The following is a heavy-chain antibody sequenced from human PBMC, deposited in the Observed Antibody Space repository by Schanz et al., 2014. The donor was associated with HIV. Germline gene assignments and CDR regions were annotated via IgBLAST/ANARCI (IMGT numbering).Heavy chain of an antibody. CDR1: GFTFSSYG. J-gene: IGHJ4*02. CDR2: VWYDGSNK. CDR3: AKRIIFGVVFPANFDY. V-gene: IGHV3-33*06. Sequence: QVQLVESGGGVVHPGRSLSLSCAASGFTFSSYGMHWVRQAPGKGLEWVAVVWYDGSNKYYGDSVKGRFTISRDNSKNTLYLQMNSLRAEDTAVYYCAKRIIFGVVFPANFDYWGQGTLVTVSS. D-gene: IGHD3-3*01.